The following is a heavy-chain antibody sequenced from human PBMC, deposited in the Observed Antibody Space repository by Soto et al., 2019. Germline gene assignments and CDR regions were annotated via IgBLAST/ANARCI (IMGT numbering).Heavy chain of an antibody. Sequence: QVQLVESGGGVVQPGRSLRLSCAASGFTFRSYGMHWVRQAPGKGLEWVAVICYAGGNKYYADSVKGRFTISRDNSKRTLYLQMNSLRAEDTAVYYCASGYYAYWYFDLWGRGTLVTVSS. D-gene: IGHD3-3*01. V-gene: IGHV3-33*01. CDR3: ASGYYAYWYFDL. CDR2: ICYAGGNK. CDR1: GFTFRSYG. J-gene: IGHJ2*01.